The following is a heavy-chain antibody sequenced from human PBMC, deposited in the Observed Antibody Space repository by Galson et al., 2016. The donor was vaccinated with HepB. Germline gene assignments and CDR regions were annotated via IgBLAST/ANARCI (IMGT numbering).Heavy chain of an antibody. CDR1: WDSVSANSVA. Sequence: CAISWDSVSANSVAWNWIRQSPSRGLEWLGRTYYRSNWYNDYSVSVEGRITFNADTSKNQVSLHLNSVTPEDTAVYYCARVRGEGTLYGMDVWGQGTTVTVSS. D-gene: IGHD3-10*01. CDR2: TYYRSNWYN. V-gene: IGHV6-1*01. J-gene: IGHJ6*02. CDR3: ARVRGEGTLYGMDV.